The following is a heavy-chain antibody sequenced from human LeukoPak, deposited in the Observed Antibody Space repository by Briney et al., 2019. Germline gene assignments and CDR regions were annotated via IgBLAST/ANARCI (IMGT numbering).Heavy chain of an antibody. CDR1: GFTFSSYS. D-gene: IGHD5-18*01. V-gene: IGHV3-48*01. Sequence: PGGSLRLSCAASGFTFSSYSMNWVRQAPGKGLEWVSYISSSSSTIYYADSVKGRFTISRDKAKNSLYLQMNSLRAEDTAVYYCARDAGSRIQLWLRSYYYMDVWGKGTTVTVSS. J-gene: IGHJ6*03. CDR2: ISSSSSTI. CDR3: ARDAGSRIQLWLRSYYYMDV.